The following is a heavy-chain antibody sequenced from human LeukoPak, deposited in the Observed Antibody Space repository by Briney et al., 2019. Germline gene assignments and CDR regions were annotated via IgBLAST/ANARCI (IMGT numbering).Heavy chain of an antibody. V-gene: IGHV3-53*01. J-gene: IGHJ4*02. D-gene: IGHD5-18*01. CDR3: ARVRYSYGYIDY. CDR1: GFTVSSNY. CDR2: IYSGGST. Sequence: GGSLRLSCAASGFTVSSNYMSWVRQAPGKGLEWVSVIYSGGSTYYADSVKGRFTISRDNSKNTLYLQMNSLRAEDTAVCYCARVRYSYGYIDYWGQGTLVTVSS.